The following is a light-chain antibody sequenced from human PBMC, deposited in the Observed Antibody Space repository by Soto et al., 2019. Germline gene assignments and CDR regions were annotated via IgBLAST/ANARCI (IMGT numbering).Light chain of an antibody. CDR1: ENIASY. V-gene: IGKV1-39*01. CDR3: QQSYSTPWT. CDR2: AAS. J-gene: IGKJ1*01. Sequence: DIQMTQSPSSLSASVGDRVTITCRASENIASYLNWYQQKPGKAPTLLVYAASSLESGAPPRFSGTVSGTDFTLTLTSLQPDDLATYFCQQSYSTPWTFGQGTKVEL.